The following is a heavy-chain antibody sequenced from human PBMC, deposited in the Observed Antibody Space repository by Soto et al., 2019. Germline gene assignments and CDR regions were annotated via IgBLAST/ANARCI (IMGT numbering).Heavy chain of an antibody. CDR2: MSFDGSNE. D-gene: IGHD2-15*01. V-gene: IGHV3-33*08. J-gene: IGHJ4*02. CDR1: GFTFSSYG. Sequence: GGSLRLSCAASGFTFSSYGIHWVRQAPGKGLEWVAVMSFDGSNEYYADSVKGRFTISRDNSKNTLYLQMNSLRAEDTAVYYCARDGYCSGGSCYSVPVFDYWGQGTLVTVSS. CDR3: ARDGYCSGGSCYSVPVFDY.